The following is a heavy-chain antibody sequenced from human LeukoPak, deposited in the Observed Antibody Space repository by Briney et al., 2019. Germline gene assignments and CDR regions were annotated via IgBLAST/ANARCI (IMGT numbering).Heavy chain of an antibody. CDR2: ISYDGSNK. Sequence: GGSLRLSCAASGFTFSSYAMHWVRQAPGKGLEWVTGISYDGSNKYYADSMKGRFTISRDNSKNTLYLQMNSLRAEDTAVYYCARGDKEQVFKRRKGGFDPWGQGTLVTVSS. CDR1: GFTFSSYA. CDR3: ARGDKEQVFKRRKGGFDP. V-gene: IGHV3-30*04. D-gene: IGHD1-14*01. J-gene: IGHJ5*02.